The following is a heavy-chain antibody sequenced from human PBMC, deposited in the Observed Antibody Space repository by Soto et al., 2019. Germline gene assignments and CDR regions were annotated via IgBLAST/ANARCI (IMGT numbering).Heavy chain of an antibody. Sequence: EVQLVESGGGLVQPGGSLKLSCAASGFTFSGSAMHWVRQASGKGLEWVGRIRSKANSYATAYAASVKGRFTISRDDSKNTAYLQMNSLKTEDTAVYYCTSLFAAAVPYWGQGPLVTVSS. V-gene: IGHV3-73*01. CDR1: GFTFSGSA. CDR3: TSLFAAAVPY. D-gene: IGHD6-13*01. J-gene: IGHJ4*02. CDR2: IRSKANSYAT.